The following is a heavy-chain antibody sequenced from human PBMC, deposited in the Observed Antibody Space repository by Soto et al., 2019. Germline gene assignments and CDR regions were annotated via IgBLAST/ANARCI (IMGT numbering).Heavy chain of an antibody. D-gene: IGHD3-22*01. J-gene: IGHJ2*01. CDR2: IIPIFGTA. CDR1: GGTFSSYA. V-gene: IGHV1-69*13. Sequence: SVKVSCKASGGTFSSYAISWVRQAPGQGLEWMGGIIPIFGTANYGQKFQGRFTITADESTSTASMELSSLRSEDTAVYYRARSHNSYYSSGYQPTYWYFDLWGRGTLVTVSS. CDR3: ARSHNSYYSSGYQPTYWYFDL.